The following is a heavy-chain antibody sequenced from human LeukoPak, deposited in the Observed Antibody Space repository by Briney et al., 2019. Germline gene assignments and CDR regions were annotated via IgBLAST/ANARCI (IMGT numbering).Heavy chain of an antibody. D-gene: IGHD2-2*02. Sequence: KPSETLSLTCAVYGGFFSGYYWSWIRQPPGKGLEWIGEINHSGSTNYNPSLKSRVTISVDMSKNQFSLKLNSVTAADTAVYYCARRRYCSSTSCYIGPNRAQKFDYWGQGTLVTVSS. V-gene: IGHV4-34*01. J-gene: IGHJ4*02. CDR1: GGFFSGYY. CDR3: ARRRYCSSTSCYIGPNRAQKFDY. CDR2: INHSGST.